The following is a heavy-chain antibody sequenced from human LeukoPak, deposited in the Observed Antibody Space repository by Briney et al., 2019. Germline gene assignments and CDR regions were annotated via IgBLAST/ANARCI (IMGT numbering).Heavy chain of an antibody. Sequence: PGESLRLSCEASGFTFSSYWMHWVSQDPGKGLVWVSRINSDGSSTNYADSVKGRFTISRDNAKNTLYLQMNSLRAEDTAVYYCARGPQGAWFDPWGQGTLVTVSS. CDR2: INSDGSST. CDR3: ARGPQGAWFDP. J-gene: IGHJ5*02. CDR1: GFTFSSYW. V-gene: IGHV3-74*01.